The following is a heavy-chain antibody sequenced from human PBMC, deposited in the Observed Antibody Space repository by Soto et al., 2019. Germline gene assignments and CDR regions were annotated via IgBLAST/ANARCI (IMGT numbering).Heavy chain of an antibody. D-gene: IGHD1-26*01. CDR2: ISAHNGNT. V-gene: IGHV1-18*01. CDR3: AKVLSGTYFDDSDY. J-gene: IGHJ4*02. Sequence: QVQLVQSGAEVKKPGASVMLSCKASGYTFNKHAIMWVRQARGQGLEWMGWISAHNGNTNSAPKFQGRLTMTTDTSTNTAYMELRSLRSDDTAVYYCAKVLSGTYFDDSDYWGQGTLVTVSS. CDR1: GYTFNKHA.